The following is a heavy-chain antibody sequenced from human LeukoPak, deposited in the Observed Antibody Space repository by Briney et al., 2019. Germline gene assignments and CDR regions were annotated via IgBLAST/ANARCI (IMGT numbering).Heavy chain of an antibody. CDR1: GFTFSVYW. V-gene: IGHV3-7*05. Sequence: GGSLRLSCAASGFTFSVYWMTWVRQAPGKGPEWVATINQYGGQKNYVESVKGRFTISRDNVENSLFLQMNSLRADDTAVYYCATEVWFRADSWGQGTLVTVSS. J-gene: IGHJ4*02. D-gene: IGHD3-10*01. CDR2: INQYGGQK. CDR3: ATEVWFRADS.